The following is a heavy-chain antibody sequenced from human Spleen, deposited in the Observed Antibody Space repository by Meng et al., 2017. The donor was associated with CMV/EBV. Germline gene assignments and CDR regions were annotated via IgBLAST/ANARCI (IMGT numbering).Heavy chain of an antibody. J-gene: IGHJ2*01. V-gene: IGHV1-46*01. CDR3: ARSGSTTSQQPGYFDL. Sequence: SGYTLSHYWMHWVRQAPGQGLEWVGIINPSGGSTTYAQKFQGRVVLTRDTSTGTVYMDLSSLRSEDRAVYYCARSGSTTSQQPGYFDLWGRGTLVTVSS. CDR1: GYTLSHYW. D-gene: IGHD2-2*01. CDR2: INPSGGST.